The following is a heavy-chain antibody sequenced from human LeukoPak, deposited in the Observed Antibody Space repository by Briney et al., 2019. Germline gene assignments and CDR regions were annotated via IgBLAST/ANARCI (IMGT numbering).Heavy chain of an antibody. CDR1: DDSITMYY. V-gene: IGHV4-59*01. D-gene: IGHD1-1*01. Sequence: PSETLSLTCTVSDDSITMYYWTWIRQPPGKGLEWIGYVDHTGSTNFNPSLNGRASISRDTSKNLFSLRLRSVTAADTAVYFCARGRVSSSTWYSTYYYYFYMDVWGKGTTVTVSS. CDR3: ARGRVSSSTWYSTYYYYFYMDV. CDR2: VDHTGST. J-gene: IGHJ6*03.